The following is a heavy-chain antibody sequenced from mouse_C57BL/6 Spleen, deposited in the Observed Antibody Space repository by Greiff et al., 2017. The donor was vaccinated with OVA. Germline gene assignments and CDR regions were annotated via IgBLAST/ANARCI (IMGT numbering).Heavy chain of an antibody. CDR3: ARSQYYYAMDY. CDR2: INPGSGGT. Sequence: QVQLQQSGAELVRPGTSVKVSCKASGYAFTNYLIEWVKQRPGQGLEWIGVINPGSGGTNYNEKFKGKATLTADKSSSTAYMQLSSLTSEDSAVYFCARSQYYYAMDYWGQGTSVTFSS. V-gene: IGHV1-54*01. J-gene: IGHJ4*01. CDR1: GYAFTNYL.